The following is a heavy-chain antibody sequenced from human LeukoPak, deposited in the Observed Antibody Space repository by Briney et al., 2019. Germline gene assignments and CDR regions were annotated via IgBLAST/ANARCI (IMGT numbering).Heavy chain of an antibody. D-gene: IGHD1-14*01. J-gene: IGHJ4*02. V-gene: IGHV1-2*02. CDR2: INPNSGGT. CDR3: AREHSPTTRSSGTLDF. Sequence: ASVKVSCKASGYTFSDYYINWLRQAPGQGLEWMGWINPNSGGTNYPQRFQGRVTMTTDTSIATAYMELSGLTSDDTALYYCAREHSPTTRSSGTLDFWGQGTLVTVSS. CDR1: GYTFSDYY.